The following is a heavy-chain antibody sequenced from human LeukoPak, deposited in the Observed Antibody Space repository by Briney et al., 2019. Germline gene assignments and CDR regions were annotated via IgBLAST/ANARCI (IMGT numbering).Heavy chain of an antibody. V-gene: IGHV4-4*07. J-gene: IGHJ6*03. Sequence: SETLSLTCTVSGGSISSYYWSWIRQPAGKGLEWIGRIYTSGSTNYNPSLKSRVTMSVDTSKNQFSLKLSSVTAADTAVYYCARDLTSSSHYYYYYMDVWGKGTTVTVSS. CDR1: GGSISSYY. D-gene: IGHD6-6*01. CDR3: ARDLTSSSHYYYYYMDV. CDR2: IYTSGST.